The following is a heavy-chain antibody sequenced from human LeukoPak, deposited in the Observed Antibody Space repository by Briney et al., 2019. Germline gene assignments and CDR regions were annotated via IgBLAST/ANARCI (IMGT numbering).Heavy chain of an antibody. CDR1: GGTFSSYG. CDR3: ARDPLWFGELYSSHYYGMDV. Sequence: ASVKVSCKASGGTFSSYGISWVRQAPGQGLEWMGWISAYNGNTNYAQKLQGRVTMTTDTSTSTAYMELRSLRSDDTAVYYCARDPLWFGELYSSHYYGMDVWGQGTTVTVSS. CDR2: ISAYNGNT. V-gene: IGHV1-18*01. D-gene: IGHD3-10*01. J-gene: IGHJ6*02.